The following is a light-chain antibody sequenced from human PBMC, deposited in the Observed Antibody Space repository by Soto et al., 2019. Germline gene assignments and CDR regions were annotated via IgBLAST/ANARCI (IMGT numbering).Light chain of an antibody. V-gene: IGKV1-9*01. CDR3: QQVNVYPST. CDR1: QGISSY. CDR2: DAS. J-gene: IGKJ4*01. Sequence: EIQLTQSPSSLSASVGDRVTITCRASQGISSYLGWYQQKPGKAPNLLIYDASTLHSGVPSRFSGGGSGTDFTLTISSLQPEDFATYYCQQVNVYPSTFGGGTKVDI.